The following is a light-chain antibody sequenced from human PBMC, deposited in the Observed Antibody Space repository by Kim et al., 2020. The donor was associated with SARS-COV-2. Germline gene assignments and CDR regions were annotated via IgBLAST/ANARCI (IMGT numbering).Light chain of an antibody. Sequence: LSPGERASLSCRASQSVGPSLAWYQQLPGQAPRLVIYNTSKRATGIPVRFSGSGSGTDFTLTISSLEPEDFAVYYCQQRTDWPLTFGGGTKVDIK. CDR2: NTS. V-gene: IGKV3-11*01. CDR1: QSVGPS. J-gene: IGKJ4*01. CDR3: QQRTDWPLT.